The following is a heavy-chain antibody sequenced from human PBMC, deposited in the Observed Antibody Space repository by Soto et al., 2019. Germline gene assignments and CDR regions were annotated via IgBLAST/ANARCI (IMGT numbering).Heavy chain of an antibody. J-gene: IGHJ4*02. CDR3: ARDKDSSARPRAEFDY. CDR2: INPSDGTT. CDR1: GYMFTSYF. D-gene: IGHD6-19*01. Sequence: QGHLVQSGAEVKRPGASVRVSCESSGYMFTSYFIHWVRQAPGQGLEWVGVINPSDGTTTYAQKFQARITMTRDTSTTTVDMELSSVRSEDTAVYYCARDKDSSARPRAEFDYWGQGTLITVSS. V-gene: IGHV1-46*01.